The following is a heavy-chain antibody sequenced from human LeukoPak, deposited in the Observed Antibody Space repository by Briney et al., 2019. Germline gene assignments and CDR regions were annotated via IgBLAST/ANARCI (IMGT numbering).Heavy chain of an antibody. CDR3: AREGVVNFDY. Sequence: PGGSLRLSCAASGFTFSSCEMNWVRQAPGKGLEWVSYISSSGSTIYYADSVKGRFTISRDNAKNSLYLQMNSLRAEDTAVYYCAREGVVNFDYWGQGTLVTVSS. CDR2: ISSSGSTI. J-gene: IGHJ4*02. CDR1: GFTFSSCE. D-gene: IGHD2-21*01. V-gene: IGHV3-48*03.